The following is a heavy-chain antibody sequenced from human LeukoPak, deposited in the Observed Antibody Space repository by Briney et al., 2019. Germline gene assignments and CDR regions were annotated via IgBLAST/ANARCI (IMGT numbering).Heavy chain of an antibody. Sequence: SETLSLTCTVSGGSISSGSYYWSWIRQPAGKGLEWIGRIYTSGSTNYNPSLKSRVTISVDTSKNQFSLKLSSVTAADTAVYYCARHAVDGYNYYYYYHYMDVWGKGTTVTVSS. D-gene: IGHD5-24*01. V-gene: IGHV4-61*02. J-gene: IGHJ6*03. CDR2: IYTSGST. CDR3: ARHAVDGYNYYYYYHYMDV. CDR1: GGSISSGSYY.